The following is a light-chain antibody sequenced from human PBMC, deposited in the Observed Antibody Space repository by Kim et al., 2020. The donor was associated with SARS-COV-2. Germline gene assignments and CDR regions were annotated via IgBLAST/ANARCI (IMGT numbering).Light chain of an antibody. V-gene: IGKV3-20*01. CDR1: QSVSRSY. CDR2: GAS. Sequence: VSPGERGTLSCRASQSVSRSYLAWYQQKPGQAPRLLIYGASSRATGIPDRFSGSGSGTDFTLTISRLEPEDFAVYYCQQYGSSPYTFGQGTKWRS. CDR3: QQYGSSPYT. J-gene: IGKJ2*01.